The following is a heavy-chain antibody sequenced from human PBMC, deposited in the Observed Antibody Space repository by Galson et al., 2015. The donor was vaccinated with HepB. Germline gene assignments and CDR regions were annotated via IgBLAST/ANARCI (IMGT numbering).Heavy chain of an antibody. Sequence: SLRLSCAASGFTFSSYGMHWVRQAPGKGLEWVAVISYDGSNKYYADSVKGRFTISRDNSKNTLYLQMNSLRAEDTAVYYCAKDSSSSSTPDGYFDYWGQGTLVTVSS. CDR1: GFTFSSYG. CDR2: ISYDGSNK. V-gene: IGHV3-30*18. J-gene: IGHJ4*02. D-gene: IGHD6-13*01. CDR3: AKDSSSSSTPDGYFDY.